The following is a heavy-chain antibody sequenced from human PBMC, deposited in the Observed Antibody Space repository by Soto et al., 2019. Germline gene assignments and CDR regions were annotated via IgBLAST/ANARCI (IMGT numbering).Heavy chain of an antibody. CDR3: AKDRGSSWYQRLAFDY. Sequence: PGGSLRLSCAASGFTFSSYAMSWVRQAPGKGLEWVSAISGSGGSTYYADSVKGRFTISRDNSKNTLYLQMNSLRAEDTAVYYCAKDRGSSWYQRLAFDYWGQGTLVTVSS. CDR1: GFTFSSYA. CDR2: ISGSGGST. D-gene: IGHD6-13*01. V-gene: IGHV3-23*01. J-gene: IGHJ4*02.